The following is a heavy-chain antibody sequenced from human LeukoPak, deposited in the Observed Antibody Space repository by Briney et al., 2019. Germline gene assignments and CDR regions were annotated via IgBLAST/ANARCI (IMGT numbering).Heavy chain of an antibody. CDR2: INHSGST. CDR1: GGSFSGYY. Sequence: SETLSLTCAVYGGSFSGYYWSWIRQPPGKGLGWIGEINHSGSTNYNPSLKSRVTISVDTSKNQFSLKLSSVTAADTAVYYCARLGTFGGAIDPYAFDIWGQGTMVTVSS. V-gene: IGHV4-34*01. D-gene: IGHD3-16*02. CDR3: ARLGTFGGAIDPYAFDI. J-gene: IGHJ3*02.